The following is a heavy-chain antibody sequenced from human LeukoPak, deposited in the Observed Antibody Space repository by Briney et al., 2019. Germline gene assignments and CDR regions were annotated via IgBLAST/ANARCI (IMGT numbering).Heavy chain of an antibody. CDR1: GGSFSGYY. CDR3: ARGRQDVTMIVVVMTAVSYYLDV. D-gene: IGHD3-22*01. Sequence: PSETLSLTCAVYGGSFSGYYWTWIRQTPEKGLEWIGEMNPSGSTNYNPSLKSRVTISVDTSKNQFSLELSSVTAADTSVYYCARGRQDVTMIVVVMTAVSYYLDVWGKGTTVTVS. V-gene: IGHV4-34*01. CDR2: MNPSGST. J-gene: IGHJ6*03.